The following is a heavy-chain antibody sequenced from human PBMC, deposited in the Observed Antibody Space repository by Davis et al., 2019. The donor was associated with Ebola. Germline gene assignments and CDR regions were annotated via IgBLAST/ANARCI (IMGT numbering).Heavy chain of an antibody. CDR2: ISVSGGST. V-gene: IGHV3-23*01. J-gene: IGHJ5*01. CDR3: VKGNWLDS. Sequence: PGGSLRLSCAASGFTFSTYDMTWVRQAPGKGLEWVSGISVSGGSTYYADSVKGRFTISRDNSKNTLYLQMNSLRAEDTAVYYCVKGNWLDSWGQGTLVTVSS. CDR1: GFTFSTYD.